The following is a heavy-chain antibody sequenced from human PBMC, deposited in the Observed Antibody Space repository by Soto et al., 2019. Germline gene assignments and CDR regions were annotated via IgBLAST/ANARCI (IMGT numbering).Heavy chain of an antibody. Sequence: QVQLVESGGGVVQPGRSLRLSCAASGFTFSSYAMHWVRQAPGKGLEWVAVISYDGSKKHHADSVKGRFTISRDNSKNTVYLQMNGLRVEDTAVYYCAREQGPDYGDYGALSSDAFDIWGQGTMVTVSP. CDR2: ISYDGSKK. CDR1: GFTFSSYA. V-gene: IGHV3-30-3*01. J-gene: IGHJ3*02. D-gene: IGHD4-17*01. CDR3: AREQGPDYGDYGALSSDAFDI.